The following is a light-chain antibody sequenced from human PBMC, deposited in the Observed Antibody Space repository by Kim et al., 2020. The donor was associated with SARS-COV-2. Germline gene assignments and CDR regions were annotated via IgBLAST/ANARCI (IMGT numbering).Light chain of an antibody. CDR2: YDS. J-gene: IGLJ3*02. CDR3: QVWDSSSDHRV. CDR1: NIGSKS. V-gene: IGLV3-21*04. Sequence: SYVLTQPPSVSVAPGKTARITCGGNNIGSKSVHWYQQKPGQAPVLVIYYDSDRPSGIPERFSGSNSGNTATLTISRVEAGDETDYYCQVWDSSSDHRVFG.